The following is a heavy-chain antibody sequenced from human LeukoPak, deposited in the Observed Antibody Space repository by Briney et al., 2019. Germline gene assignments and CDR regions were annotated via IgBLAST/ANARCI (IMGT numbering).Heavy chain of an antibody. CDR1: GLTVSSNY. D-gene: IGHD2-2*01. CDR3: AGASYVVTAAATAFDI. CDR2: ILSGGST. Sequence: PGGSLRLSCAASGLTVSSNYMSWVRQAPGKGLEWVSIILSGGSTFYGDSVKGRFTMSRDISKNTVYLQMNSLRAEDTAVYYCAGASYVVTAAATAFDIWGQGTMVTVSS. J-gene: IGHJ3*02. V-gene: IGHV3-53*01.